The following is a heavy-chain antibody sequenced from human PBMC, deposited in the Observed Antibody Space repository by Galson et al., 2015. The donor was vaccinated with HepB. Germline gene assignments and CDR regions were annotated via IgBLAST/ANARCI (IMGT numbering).Heavy chain of an antibody. CDR3: AKDPYSSSSSPPSPVDY. CDR1: GFTFSSYA. CDR2: ISGSGGST. Sequence: SLRLSCAASGFTFSSYAMHWVRQAPGKGLEWVSAISGSGGSTYYADSVKGRFTISRDNSQNTLYLQMNSLRAEDTAVYYCAKDPYSSSSSPPSPVDYWGQGTLVTVSS. J-gene: IGHJ4*02. D-gene: IGHD6-6*01. V-gene: IGHV3-23*01.